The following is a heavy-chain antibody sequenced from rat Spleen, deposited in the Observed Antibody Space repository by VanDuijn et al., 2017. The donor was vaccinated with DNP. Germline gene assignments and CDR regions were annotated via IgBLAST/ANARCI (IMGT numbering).Heavy chain of an antibody. CDR3: ARGGD. CDR2: ISYEGSST. V-gene: IGHV5-22*01. Sequence: EVQLVESGGGLVQPGRSLKLSCAASGFTFSDYYMAWVRQAPKKGLDWVASISYEGSSTYYGDSVKGRFTISRDNAKSTLYLQMNSLRSEDTATYYCARGGDWGQGVMVTVSS. J-gene: IGHJ2*01. CDR1: GFTFSDYY.